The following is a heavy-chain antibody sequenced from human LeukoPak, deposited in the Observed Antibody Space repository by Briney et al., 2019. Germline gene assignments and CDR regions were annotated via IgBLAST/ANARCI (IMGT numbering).Heavy chain of an antibody. CDR2: IIPISGTT. Sequence: SVKVSCKASGGTFSSYAISWVRQAPGQGLEWMGGIIPISGTTNYAQKFQGRVTITADESTSTAYMELSSLRSEDTAMYYCATYCSSANCYIWGYYFDYWGQGTLVTVSS. CDR1: GGTFSSYA. CDR3: ATYCSSANCYIWGYYFDY. J-gene: IGHJ4*01. V-gene: IGHV1-69*13. D-gene: IGHD2-2*01.